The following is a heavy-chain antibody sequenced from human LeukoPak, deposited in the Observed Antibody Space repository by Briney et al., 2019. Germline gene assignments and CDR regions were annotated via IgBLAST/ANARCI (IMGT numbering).Heavy chain of an antibody. CDR3: ARARYYYNSSGYRKGAAFDI. CDR1: GYTFTGYY. J-gene: IGHJ3*02. V-gene: IGHV1-2*02. CDR2: INPNSGGT. Sequence: ASVKVSCKASGYTFTGYYMHWVRQAPGQGLEWMGWINPNSGGTNYAQKFQGRVTMTRDTSISTAYMELSRLRSDDTAVYYCARARYYYNSSGYRKGAAFDIWGQGTMVTVSS. D-gene: IGHD3-22*01.